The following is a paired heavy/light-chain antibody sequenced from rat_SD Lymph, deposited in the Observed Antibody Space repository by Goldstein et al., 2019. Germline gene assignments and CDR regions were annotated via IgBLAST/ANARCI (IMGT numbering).Light chain of an antibody. CDR2: RAS. J-gene: IGKJ1*01. CDR3: QQSRESPPT. CDR1: QSVSISRYNL. V-gene: IGKV3S19*01. Sequence: DIVLTQSPALAVSLGQRATISCRASQSVSISRYNLMHWYQQKPGQQPKLLIYRASNLASGIPARFSGSGSGTDFTLTINPVQADDIATYYCQQSRESPPTFGGGTKLELK.
Heavy chain of an antibody. CDR3: TRDRITTTSGFAY. V-gene: IGHV5-29*01. CDR2: ISYDGSST. CDR1: GFTFSNYG. Sequence: EVQLVESGGGLVQPGRSMKLSCAASGFTFSNYGMAWVRQAPTKGLEWVATISYDGSSTYYRDSVKGRFTISRDNAKSTLYLQMNSLRSEDTATYYCTRDRITTTSGFAYWGQGTLVTVSS. J-gene: IGHJ3*01. D-gene: IGHD1-10*01.